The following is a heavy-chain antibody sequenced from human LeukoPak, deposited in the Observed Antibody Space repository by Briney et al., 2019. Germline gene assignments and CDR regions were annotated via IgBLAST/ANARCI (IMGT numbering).Heavy chain of an antibody. Sequence: ASVKVSCKASGGTFSSYAISWVRQAPGQGLEWMGGIIPIFGTANYAQKFQGRVTITADESTSTAYMELSSLRSEDTAVYYCASMVRGVTGFDYWGQGTLVTVSS. J-gene: IGHJ4*02. V-gene: IGHV1-69*13. D-gene: IGHD3-10*01. CDR1: GGTFSSYA. CDR3: ASMVRGVTGFDY. CDR2: IIPIFGTA.